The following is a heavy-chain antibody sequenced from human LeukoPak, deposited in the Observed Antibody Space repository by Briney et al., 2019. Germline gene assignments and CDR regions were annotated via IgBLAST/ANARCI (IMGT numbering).Heavy chain of an antibody. D-gene: IGHD2-2*01. CDR1: GLTFSNYA. J-gene: IGHJ5*02. Sequence: PGGSLRLSCAASGLTFSNYALHWVRQAPGKGLEWVAVISYDGSNKYYADSVKGRFTISRDNSKNTLYLQMNSLRAEDTAVYYCAKDVYCSSTSCPNWFDPWGQGTLVTVSS. CDR2: ISYDGSNK. V-gene: IGHV3-30-3*01. CDR3: AKDVYCSSTSCPNWFDP.